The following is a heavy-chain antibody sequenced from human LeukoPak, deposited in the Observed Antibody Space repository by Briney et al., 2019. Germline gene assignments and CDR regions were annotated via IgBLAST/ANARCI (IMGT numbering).Heavy chain of an antibody. CDR1: GFTFSSYS. V-gene: IGHV3-21*01. CDR2: ISSSSSYI. Sequence: KPGGSLRLSCAASGFTFSSYSMNWVRQAPRKGLEWVSSISSSSSYIYYADSVKGRFTISRDNAKNSLYLQMNSLRAEDTAVYYCARGNSAGGYYFDYWGQGTLVTVSS. J-gene: IGHJ4*02. D-gene: IGHD2-15*01. CDR3: ARGNSAGGYYFDY.